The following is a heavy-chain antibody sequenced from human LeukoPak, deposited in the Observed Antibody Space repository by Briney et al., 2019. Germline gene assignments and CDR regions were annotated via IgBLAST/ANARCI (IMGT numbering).Heavy chain of an antibody. Sequence: ASVKVSCKSSGYTFTNYGISWVRQAPGQGPEWMGWISAYNGNTNYAQKIQGRVTMTTDTSTNTAYMELRSLRSDDTAVYYCARDPPHLCSSTSCFGDYWGQGTLVTVSS. V-gene: IGHV1-18*01. D-gene: IGHD2-2*01. CDR3: ARDPPHLCSSTSCFGDY. CDR2: ISAYNGNT. CDR1: GYTFTNYG. J-gene: IGHJ4*02.